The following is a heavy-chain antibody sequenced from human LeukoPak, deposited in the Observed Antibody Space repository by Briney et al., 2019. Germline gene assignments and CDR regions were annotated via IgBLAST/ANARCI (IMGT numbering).Heavy chain of an antibody. D-gene: IGHD3-3*01. J-gene: IGHJ5*02. CDR2: FDPEDGET. CDR1: GYTLPELS. V-gene: IGHV1-24*01. CDR3: ARELHPLFGVVIMVNNGFDP. Sequence: GSVKVSCKVSGYTLPELSMHWVRQAPGKGLEWMGGFDPEDGETIYAQKFQGRVTMTEDTSTDTAYMELSSLRSEDTAVYYCARELHPLFGVVIMVNNGFDPWGQGTLVTVSS.